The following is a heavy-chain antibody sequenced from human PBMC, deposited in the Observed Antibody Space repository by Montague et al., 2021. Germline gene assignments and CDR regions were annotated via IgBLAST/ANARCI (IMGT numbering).Heavy chain of an antibody. CDR1: GGSMSSYY. V-gene: IGHV4-59*01. CDR2: IYFSGST. D-gene: IGHD6-13*01. J-gene: IGHJ3*02. Sequence: SETLSLTCTVSGGSMSSYYWSWIRQPTGKGLEWIGYIYFSGSTIYNPSLKSRVTIAVDTSKNQFSLNLSSVTAPVTAVYYCASYSTRGWPLGAFDIWGQGTMVTV. CDR3: ASYSTRGWPLGAFDI.